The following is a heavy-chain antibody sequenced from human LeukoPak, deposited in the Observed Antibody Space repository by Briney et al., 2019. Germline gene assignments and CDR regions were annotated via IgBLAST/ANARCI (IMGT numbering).Heavy chain of an antibody. Sequence: GESLKISCKGSGYTFTKYWSGWVRQMSGKGLEWMGIIYPGDSDARDSPSFQGQVTMSVDKSISTAYLQWRSLKASDTAMYYCARGSVDTAMTFDYWGQGTLVTVSS. D-gene: IGHD5-18*01. CDR3: ARGSVDTAMTFDY. V-gene: IGHV5-51*01. CDR1: GYTFTKYW. CDR2: IYPGDSDA. J-gene: IGHJ4*02.